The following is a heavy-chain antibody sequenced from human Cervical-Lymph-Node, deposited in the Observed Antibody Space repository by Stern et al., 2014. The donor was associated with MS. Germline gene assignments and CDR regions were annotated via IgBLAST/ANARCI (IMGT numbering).Heavy chain of an antibody. J-gene: IGHJ4*02. CDR2: ISPKTGSA. CDR3: ARDRGSYSDY. Sequence: QVQLVQSGAEVERPGASVTVSCTASGYTFTAYFLHWVRQPPGQGLEWMGWISPKTGSATYAQKFQDRVTMTRDTSINTGYMEVSSLRSDDTAVYYCARDRGSYSDYWGQGTLVAVSS. CDR1: GYTFTAYF. D-gene: IGHD1-26*01. V-gene: IGHV1-2*02.